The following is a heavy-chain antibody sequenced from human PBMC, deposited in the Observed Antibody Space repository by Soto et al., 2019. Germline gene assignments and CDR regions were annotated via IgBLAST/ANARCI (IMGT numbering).Heavy chain of an antibody. CDR1: GGSVNSYY. V-gene: IGHV4-59*02. CDR3: ARVFPSYCGGDCSYFDS. J-gene: IGHJ4*02. Sequence: AETLSLTCTVSGGSVNSYYWSWIRQPPGKGLEWIGYIFYSGSTKSNPSLKSRVTMSVDMSKNQFSLRLTSVTAADTAVYYCARVFPSYCGGDCSYFDSWGQGTLVTVSS. D-gene: IGHD2-21*02. CDR2: IFYSGST.